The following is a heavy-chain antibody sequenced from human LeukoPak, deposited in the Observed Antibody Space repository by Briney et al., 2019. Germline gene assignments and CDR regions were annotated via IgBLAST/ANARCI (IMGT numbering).Heavy chain of an antibody. V-gene: IGHV4-59*01. J-gene: IGHJ6*02. D-gene: IGHD2-2*01. CDR3: ARCSNPAANNYYYYYGMDV. CDR2: INYSGST. CDR1: GGSISSYY. Sequence: SETLSLTCTVSGGSISSYYWSWIRQPPGKGLEWIGYINYSGSTNYIPSLKSRVTMSVDTSTNQFSLKLSSVIAADTAVYYCARCSNPAANNYYYYYGMDVWGQGTTVTVSS.